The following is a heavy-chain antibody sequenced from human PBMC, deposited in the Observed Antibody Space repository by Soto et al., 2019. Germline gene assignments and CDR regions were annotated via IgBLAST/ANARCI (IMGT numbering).Heavy chain of an antibody. CDR3: ANRDFDWLSSIKSWYCDL. Sequence: QVQLVESGGGVVQPGRSLRLSCAASGFTFSSYGMHWVRQAPGKGLEWVAVISYDGSNKYYADSVKGRFTISRDNSKNTLYQQTNSLRAEDTAVYYCANRDFDWLSSIKSWYCDLLSRGTLIAFSS. CDR2: ISYDGSNK. CDR1: GFTFSSYG. V-gene: IGHV3-30*18. J-gene: IGHJ2*01. D-gene: IGHD3-9*01.